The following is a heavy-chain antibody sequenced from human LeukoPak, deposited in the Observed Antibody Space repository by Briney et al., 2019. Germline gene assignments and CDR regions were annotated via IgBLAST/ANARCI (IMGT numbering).Heavy chain of an antibody. CDR2: INPSGGST. CDR1: GYTFTSYY. D-gene: IGHD2-15*01. J-gene: IGHJ5*02. CDR3: ARGRVVAEKGPWDP. Sequence: GASVKVSCKASGYTFTSYYMHWVRQAPGQGLEWMGIINPSGGSTSYAQKFQGRVTMTRDTSISTAYMELSRLRSDDTAVYYCARGRVVAEKGPWDPWGQGTLVTVSS. V-gene: IGHV1-46*01.